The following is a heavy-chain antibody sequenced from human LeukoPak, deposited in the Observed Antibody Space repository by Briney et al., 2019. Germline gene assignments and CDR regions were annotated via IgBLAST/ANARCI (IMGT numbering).Heavy chain of an antibody. CDR3: ARRAGDWAVNWIDP. V-gene: IGHV4-39*01. J-gene: IGHJ5*02. Sequence: SETLSLTCTVSGGSVTGTTYYWPWFRQPPGQGLEWIGSLYPSGSTYYSPSLKSRVSIFLDTSKSQLSLNMRSVAAADTAVYYCARRAGDWAVNWIDPWGQGTLVTVSS. CDR1: GGSVTGTTYY. D-gene: IGHD2-21*02. CDR2: LYPSGST.